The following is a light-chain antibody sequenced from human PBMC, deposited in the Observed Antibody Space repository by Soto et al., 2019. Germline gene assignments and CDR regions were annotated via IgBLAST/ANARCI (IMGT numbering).Light chain of an antibody. CDR1: QSVSNNY. Sequence: EIVLTQSPGTLSLSPGERATLSYRASQSVSNNYLAWYQQKPGQAPRLLIYGASNKATGTPDRFSGSGSGTDFTLTISRLEPHDFAVYYCQQYGSSGTFGQGTKVDIK. V-gene: IGKV3-20*01. CDR3: QQYGSSGT. J-gene: IGKJ1*01. CDR2: GAS.